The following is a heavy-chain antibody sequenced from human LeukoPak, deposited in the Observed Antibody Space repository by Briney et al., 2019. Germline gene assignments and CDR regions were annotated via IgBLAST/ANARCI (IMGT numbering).Heavy chain of an antibody. J-gene: IGHJ6*03. V-gene: IGHV4-39*01. CDR1: GGSISSISYY. CDR3: ARHPNPSVGANYYYYYYKDV. D-gene: IGHD1-26*01. CDR2: IFYSGST. Sequence: SETLSLTCTVSGGSISSISYYWGWIRQPPGKGLEWFGSIFYSGSTYYNPSLKRRVTISVDTSKNQFSLKLSSVTAADTAVYYCARHPNPSVGANYYYYYYKDVWGKGTTVTVSS.